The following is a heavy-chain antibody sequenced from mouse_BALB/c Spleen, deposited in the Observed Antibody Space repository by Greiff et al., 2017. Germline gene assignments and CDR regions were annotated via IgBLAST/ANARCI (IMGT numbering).Heavy chain of an antibody. J-gene: IGHJ3*01. CDR2: IRSKSNNYAT. CDR3: VRPSIYYDYDGGAWFAY. V-gene: IGHV10-1*02. Sequence: EVQGVESGGGLVQPKGSLKLSCAASGFTFNTYAMNWVRQAPGKGLEWVARIRSKSNNYATYYADSVKDRFTISRDDSQSMLYLQMNNLKTEDTAMYYCVRPSIYYDYDGGAWFAYWGQGTLVTVSA. D-gene: IGHD2-4*01. CDR1: GFTFNTYA.